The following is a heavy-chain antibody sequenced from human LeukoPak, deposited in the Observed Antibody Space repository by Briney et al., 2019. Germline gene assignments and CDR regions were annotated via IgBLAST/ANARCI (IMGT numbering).Heavy chain of an antibody. J-gene: IGHJ5*02. CDR1: GYTFTGYY. Sequence: ASVKVSCKASGYTFTGYYMHWVRQAPGQGLEWMGMINPSGGSTSYAQKFQGRVTMTRDTSTSTVYMELSSLRSEDTAVYYCARGLPLNWFDPWGQGTLVTVSS. CDR2: INPSGGST. CDR3: ARGLPLNWFDP. V-gene: IGHV1-46*01.